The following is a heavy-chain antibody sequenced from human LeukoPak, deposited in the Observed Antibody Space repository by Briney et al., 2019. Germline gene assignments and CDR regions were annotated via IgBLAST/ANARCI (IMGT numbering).Heavy chain of an antibody. CDR3: ARVEVYQGYYYYMDV. D-gene: IGHD6-13*01. CDR2: INPNSGGT. Sequence: GASVKVSCKASGYTFTGYYMHWVRQAPGQGLEWMGWINPNSGGTNYAQKFQGRVTMTRDTSISTPYMELSRLRSDDTAVYYCARVEVYQGYYYYMDVWGKGTTVTVSS. V-gene: IGHV1-2*02. J-gene: IGHJ6*03. CDR1: GYTFTGYY.